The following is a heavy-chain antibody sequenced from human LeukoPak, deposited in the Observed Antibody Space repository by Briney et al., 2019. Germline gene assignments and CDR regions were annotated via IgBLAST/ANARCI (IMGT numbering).Heavy chain of an antibody. Sequence: PSETLSLTCTVSGGSISSSSYYWGWPRQPPGKGLEWIGSIYYSGSTYYNPSLKSRVTISVDTSKNQFSLKLSSVTAADTAVYYCASNSGSYSRRERRPVYMDVWGKGTTVTVSS. CDR3: ASNSGSYSRRERRPVYMDV. CDR1: GGSISSSSYY. D-gene: IGHD1-26*01. CDR2: IYYSGST. V-gene: IGHV4-39*01. J-gene: IGHJ6*03.